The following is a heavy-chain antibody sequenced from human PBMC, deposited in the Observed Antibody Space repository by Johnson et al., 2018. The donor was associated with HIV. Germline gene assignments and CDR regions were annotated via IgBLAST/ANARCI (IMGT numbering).Heavy chain of an antibody. J-gene: IGHJ3*01. Sequence: VQLVESGGGLVQPGRSLRLSCAASGFTFDDNAMHWVRQAPGQGLEWVSGITWNSGSIGYADSVKGRFTISRDNAKNSLYLQMNSLTAEDTAFYYCAKSGLFVLVVYAPDVFDVWGQGTMVTVSS. CDR1: GFTFDDNA. D-gene: IGHD2-8*02. CDR2: ITWNSGSI. V-gene: IGHV3-9*01. CDR3: AKSGLFVLVVYAPDVFDV.